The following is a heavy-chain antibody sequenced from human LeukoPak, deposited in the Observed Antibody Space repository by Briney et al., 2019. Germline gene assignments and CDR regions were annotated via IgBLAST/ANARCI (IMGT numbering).Heavy chain of an antibody. D-gene: IGHD4-11*01. CDR1: GYTFTSYG. CDR3: ARSPLTTVTPDWFDP. CDR2: ISAYNGNT. V-gene: IGHV1-18*01. Sequence: ASVKVSCKASGYTFTSYGISWVRQAPGQGLEWMGWISAYNGNTNYAQKLQGRVTMTTDTSTSTAYMELRSLRSDDTAMYYCARSPLTTVTPDWFDPWGQGTLVTVSS. J-gene: IGHJ5*02.